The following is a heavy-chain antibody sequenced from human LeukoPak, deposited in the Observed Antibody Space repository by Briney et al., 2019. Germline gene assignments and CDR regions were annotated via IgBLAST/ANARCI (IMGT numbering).Heavy chain of an antibody. D-gene: IGHD3-10*01. Sequence: GGSLRLSCAASGFTFSSYAMSWVRQAPGKGLEWVSAISGSGGSTYYADSVKGRLTISRDNSKNTLYLQMNSLRAEDTAVYYCAKELLWIGQPNRDYWGQGTLVTVSS. CDR2: ISGSGGST. CDR1: GFTFSSYA. V-gene: IGHV3-23*01. CDR3: AKELLWIGQPNRDY. J-gene: IGHJ4*02.